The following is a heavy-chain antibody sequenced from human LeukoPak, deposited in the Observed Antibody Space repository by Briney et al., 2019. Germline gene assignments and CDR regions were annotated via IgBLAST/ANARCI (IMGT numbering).Heavy chain of an antibody. CDR3: ARGRPHGNDY. J-gene: IGHJ4*02. CDR2: IVSDGSST. D-gene: IGHD4-23*01. Sequence: QSGGSLRLSCAASGFTFSSYWMNWVRQAPGKGLVWVSRIVSDGSSTTYADSVKGRFSISRDNAKNTLYLQMNSLRVEDTAVYYCARGRPHGNDYWGQGTLVTVSS. V-gene: IGHV3-74*01. CDR1: GFTFSSYW.